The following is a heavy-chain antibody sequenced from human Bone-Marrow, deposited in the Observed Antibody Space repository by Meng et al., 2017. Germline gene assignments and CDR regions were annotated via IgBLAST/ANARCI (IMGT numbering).Heavy chain of an antibody. CDR2: IYSGGST. J-gene: IGHJ6*02. D-gene: IGHD6-13*01. V-gene: IGHV3-53*01. CDR3: AKDKVIAAAGTPYGMDV. CDR1: GFTVSSNY. Sequence: GGSLRLSCAASGFTVSSNYMSWVRQAPGKGLEWVSVIYSGGSTYYADSVKGRFTISRDNSKNTLYLQMNSLRAEDTAVYYCAKDKVIAAAGTPYGMDVWGQGTTVTVSS.